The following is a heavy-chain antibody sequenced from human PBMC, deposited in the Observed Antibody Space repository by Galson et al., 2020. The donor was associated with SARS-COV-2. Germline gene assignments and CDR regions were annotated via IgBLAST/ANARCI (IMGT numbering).Heavy chain of an antibody. D-gene: IGHD3-3*01. J-gene: IGHJ6*03. CDR3: AREVLRFLEGVYFENYDYYCVDV. V-gene: IGHV1-69*10. CDR1: GDTFTSYD. Sequence: SVKVSCKASGDTFTSYDISWVRQAPGQGLEWMGGIIPIIGIANYAQKFQGRVTITADKSTSTAYMELSSLRSEDTAVYYCAREVLRFLEGVYFENYDYYCVDVWGKGATVTVAS. CDR2: IIPIIGIA.